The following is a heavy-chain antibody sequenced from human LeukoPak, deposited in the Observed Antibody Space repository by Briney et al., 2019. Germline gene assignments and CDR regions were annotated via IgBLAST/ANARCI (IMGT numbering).Heavy chain of an antibody. CDR1: GGSISSYY. D-gene: IGHD3-22*01. J-gene: IGHJ5*02. V-gene: IGHV4-59*01. CDR3: ARDYYDSSGPYGDSWFDP. CDR2: IYYSGST. Sequence: ASETLSLTCTVSGGSISSYYWSWIRQPPGKGLEWIGYIYYSGSTNYNPSLKSRVTISVDTSKNQFSLKLSSVTAADTAVYYCARDYYDSSGPYGDSWFDPWGQGTLVTVSS.